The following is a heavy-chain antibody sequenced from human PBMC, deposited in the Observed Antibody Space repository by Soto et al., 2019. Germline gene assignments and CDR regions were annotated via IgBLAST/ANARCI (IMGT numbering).Heavy chain of an antibody. V-gene: IGHV1-8*01. CDR2: MNPNSGNT. CDR1: GYTFTSYD. J-gene: IGHJ2*01. Sequence: QVQLVQSGAEVKKPGASVKVSCKASGYTFTSYDINWVRQATGQGLEWMGWMNPNSGNTGYAQKFQGRVTMTRNTSISTAYMELSSLRSEDTAVYYCARGLDDDILTGYYPGNFDLWGRGTLVTVSS. CDR3: ARGLDDDILTGYYPGNFDL. D-gene: IGHD3-9*01.